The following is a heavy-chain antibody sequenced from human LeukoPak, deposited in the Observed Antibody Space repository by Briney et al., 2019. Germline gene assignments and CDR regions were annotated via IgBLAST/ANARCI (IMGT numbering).Heavy chain of an antibody. V-gene: IGHV3-11*06. D-gene: IGHD3-22*01. CDR2: ITNSGNSK. CDR1: GVSISGSSYY. CDR3: ARTRSSGYLTFDY. J-gene: IGHJ4*02. Sequence: LSLTCTVSGVSISGSSYYWGWIRQPPGKGLEWVSYITNSGNSKSYADSVKGRFTISRDNTKNSLYLQMNGLRAEDTAVYYCARTRSSGYLTFDYWGQGILVTVSS.